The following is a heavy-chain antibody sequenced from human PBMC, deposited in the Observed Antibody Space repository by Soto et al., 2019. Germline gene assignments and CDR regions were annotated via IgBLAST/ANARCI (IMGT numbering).Heavy chain of an antibody. D-gene: IGHD6-19*01. V-gene: IGHV1-18*01. Sequence: GASVKVSCKASGYTFTSYGISWVRQAPGQGLEWMGWISAYNGNTNYAQKLQGRVTMTTDTSTSTAYMELRSLRSDDTAVYYCARGTKRYSSGWYPRYYYYGMDVWGQGTTVTVSS. J-gene: IGHJ6*02. CDR3: ARGTKRYSSGWYPRYYYYGMDV. CDR2: ISAYNGNT. CDR1: GYTFTSYG.